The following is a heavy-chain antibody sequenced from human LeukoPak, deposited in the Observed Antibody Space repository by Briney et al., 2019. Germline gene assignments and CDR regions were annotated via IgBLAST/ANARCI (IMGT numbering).Heavy chain of an antibody. CDR2: ISSSSSYI. D-gene: IGHD4/OR15-4a*01. CDR1: GFTFSSYS. V-gene: IGHV3-21*01. J-gene: IGHJ4*02. Sequence: EGSLRLSCAASGFTFSSYSMNWVRQAPGKGLEWVSSISSSSSYIYYADSVKGRFTISRDNAKNSLYLQMNSLRAEDTAVYYCARSQPGAVGALDYWGQGTLVTVSS. CDR3: ARSQPGAVGALDY.